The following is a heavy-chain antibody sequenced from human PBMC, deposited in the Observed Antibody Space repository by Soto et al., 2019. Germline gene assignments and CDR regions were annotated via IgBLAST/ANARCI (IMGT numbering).Heavy chain of an antibody. V-gene: IGHV2-5*02. D-gene: IGHD3-3*01. CDR3: AHSYDFWTEGAFDI. CDR2: IYWDDDK. CDR1: GFSLSTSGVC. J-gene: IGHJ3*02. Sequence: QITLKESGPTLVKHTQTLTLTCTFSGFSLSTSGVCVGWIRQPPGKALEWLALIYWDDDKRYSPSLKSRLTITKDTSKNQVVLTMTNMDPVDTATYYCAHSYDFWTEGAFDIWGQGTMVTVSS.